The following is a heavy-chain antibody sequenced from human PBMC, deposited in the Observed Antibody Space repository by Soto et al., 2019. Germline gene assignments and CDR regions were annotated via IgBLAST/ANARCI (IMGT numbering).Heavy chain of an antibody. Sequence: EVQLLESGGGLVQPGGSLRLSCAASGFTFSSYAMSWVRQAPGKGLEWVSAISGSGGSTYYADSVKGRFTIPRDNSKNTLYLQMNSLRAEDTAVYYCAKGSRYCSSTSCQYYFDYWGQGTLVTVSS. CDR1: GFTFSSYA. J-gene: IGHJ4*02. CDR3: AKGSRYCSSTSCQYYFDY. D-gene: IGHD2-2*01. CDR2: ISGSGGST. V-gene: IGHV3-23*01.